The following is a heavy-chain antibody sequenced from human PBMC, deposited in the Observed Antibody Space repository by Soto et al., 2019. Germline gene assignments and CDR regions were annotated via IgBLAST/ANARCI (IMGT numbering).Heavy chain of an antibody. CDR3: ARIDPMVRGVIIPSAFDY. Sequence: SETLSLTCTVSGGSISSYYWSWIRQPPGKGLEWIGYIYYSGSTNYNPSLKSRVTISVDTSKNQFSLKLSSVTAADTAVYYCARIDPMVRGVIIPSAFDYWGQGTLVTVSS. J-gene: IGHJ4*02. D-gene: IGHD3-10*01. CDR1: GGSISSYY. CDR2: IYYSGST. V-gene: IGHV4-59*08.